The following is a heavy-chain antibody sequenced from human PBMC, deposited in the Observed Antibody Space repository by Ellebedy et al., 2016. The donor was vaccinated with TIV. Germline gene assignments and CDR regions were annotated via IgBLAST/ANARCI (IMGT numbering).Heavy chain of an antibody. CDR3: ARDGFTVTPNWFDP. V-gene: IGHV4-30-2*01. CDR2: IYHSGST. D-gene: IGHD4-17*01. CDR1: GGSISSGGYS. Sequence: SETLSLTXAVSGGSISSGGYSWSWIRQPPGKGLEWIGYIYHSGSTYYNPSLKSRVTISVDRSKNQFSLKLSSVTAADTAVYYCARDGFTVTPNWFDPWGQGTLVTVSS. J-gene: IGHJ5*02.